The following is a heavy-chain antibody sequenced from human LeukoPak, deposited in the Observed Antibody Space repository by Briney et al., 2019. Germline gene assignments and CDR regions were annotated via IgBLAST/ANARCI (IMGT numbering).Heavy chain of an antibody. V-gene: IGHV1-24*01. CDR2: FDPEQATT. CDR3: ATRSGDFWSGYEN. D-gene: IGHD3-3*01. J-gene: IGHJ4*02. CDR1: GYSLSDLN. Sequence: ASVKVSCKGSGYSLSDLNIQWVRQAPGKGVECMGGFDPEQATTIYAQKFQGRLTMTEEASTDTAYMELSSLNSEDTAVYYCATRSGDFWSGYENWGQGTLVTVSS.